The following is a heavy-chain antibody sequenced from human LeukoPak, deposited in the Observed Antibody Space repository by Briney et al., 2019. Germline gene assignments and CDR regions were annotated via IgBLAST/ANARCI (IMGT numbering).Heavy chain of an antibody. Sequence: PGGSLRLSCAASGFTFSNDAMSWVRQAPGKGLEWVSSISSSSSYIYYADSVKGRFTISRDNAKNSLYLQINSLRAEDTALYYCAKDLGAMVRGVNPFDYWGQGTLVTVSS. J-gene: IGHJ4*02. D-gene: IGHD3-10*01. CDR2: ISSSSSYI. V-gene: IGHV3-21*04. CDR1: GFTFSNDA. CDR3: AKDLGAMVRGVNPFDY.